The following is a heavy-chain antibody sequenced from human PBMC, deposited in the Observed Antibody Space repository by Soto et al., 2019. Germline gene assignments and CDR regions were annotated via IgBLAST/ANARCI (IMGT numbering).Heavy chain of an antibody. CDR3: VGGGGATY. J-gene: IGHJ4*02. V-gene: IGHV3-74*01. Sequence: EVQLVESGGGLVQPGGSLRLSCAASGFTASSDWMNWVRQVPGKGLVWVSRIHRDGTTTQYADSVKGRFTISRDNAQNTLYLQMDSLRADDTAVYYCVGGGGATYWGQGTLVTVSS. CDR1: GFTASSDW. CDR2: IHRDGTTT. D-gene: IGHD3-16*01.